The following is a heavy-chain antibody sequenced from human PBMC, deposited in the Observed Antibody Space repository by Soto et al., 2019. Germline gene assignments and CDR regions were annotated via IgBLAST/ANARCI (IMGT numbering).Heavy chain of an antibody. D-gene: IGHD6-25*01. CDR2: ISVDNGNT. CDR1: GFTFTSYA. CDR3: ERDNSGWFDP. J-gene: IGHJ5*02. Sequence: GASVKVSCKASGFTFTSYAVPLVRQSPGQGLEWMGWISVDNGNTNYAQKLQGRVTMTKDTSPSTAYMELRSLRSEDTAVYYCERDNSGWFDPWGQGTLLTASS. V-gene: IGHV1-18*01.